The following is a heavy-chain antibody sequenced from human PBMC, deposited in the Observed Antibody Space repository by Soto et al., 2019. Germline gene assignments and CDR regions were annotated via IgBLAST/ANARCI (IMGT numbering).Heavy chain of an antibody. Sequence: XESLKLSWKSSGYSFTSYWISLVRQMPGKGLEWMGRIDPSDSYTNYSPSFQGHVTISADKSISTAYLQWSSLKASDTAMYYCARQGVQRSYYYYYYGMDVWGQGTTVTVSS. CDR2: IDPSDSYT. V-gene: IGHV5-10-1*01. J-gene: IGHJ6*02. CDR3: ARQGVQRSYYYYYYGMDV. CDR1: GYSFTSYW. D-gene: IGHD3-16*01.